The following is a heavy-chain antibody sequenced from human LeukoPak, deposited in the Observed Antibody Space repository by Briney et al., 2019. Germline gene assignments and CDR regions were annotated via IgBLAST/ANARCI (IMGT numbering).Heavy chain of an antibody. D-gene: IGHD6-19*01. J-gene: IGHJ4*02. CDR3: ARGYSSGWYTRYYIFDY. CDR1: GDSITHYY. CDR2: ISYSGTT. Sequence: SETLSLTCTVSGDSITHYYWSWIRQPPGKGLEWIGYISYSGTTNYNPSLKSRVTISVDMSKNQFSLKLTSVTAADTAVYYCARGYSSGWYTRYYIFDYWGQGTLVTVSS. V-gene: IGHV4-59*01.